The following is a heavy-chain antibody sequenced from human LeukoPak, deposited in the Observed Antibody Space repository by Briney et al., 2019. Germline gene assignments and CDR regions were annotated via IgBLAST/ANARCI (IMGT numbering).Heavy chain of an antibody. CDR1: GGTFSSYA. J-gene: IGHJ3*02. CDR2: IIPIFGTA. D-gene: IGHD6-13*01. V-gene: IGHV1-69*05. Sequence: ASVKVSCKASGGTFSSYAISWVRQAPGQGLEWMGGIIPIFGTANYAQKFQGRVTITTDESTSTAYMELSGLRSEDTAVYYCASKRIAAAGTEGAFDIWGQGTMVTVSS. CDR3: ASKRIAAAGTEGAFDI.